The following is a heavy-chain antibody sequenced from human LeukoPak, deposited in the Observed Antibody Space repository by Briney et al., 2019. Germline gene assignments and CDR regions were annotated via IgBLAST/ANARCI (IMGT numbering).Heavy chain of an antibody. CDR2: IIPIFGSA. J-gene: IGHJ6*03. D-gene: IGHD1-26*01. CDR1: GDIFNSYS. CDR3: ARVGRSRGSLPNSYYYMDV. Sequence: SVKVSCKASGDIFNSYSISWVRQAPGQGLEWMGGIIPIFGSANYAQKFRGRVTITTDQSTSTAYMELSSLSSEDTAVYYCARVGRSRGSLPNSYYYMDVWGKGTTVTVSS. V-gene: IGHV1-69*05.